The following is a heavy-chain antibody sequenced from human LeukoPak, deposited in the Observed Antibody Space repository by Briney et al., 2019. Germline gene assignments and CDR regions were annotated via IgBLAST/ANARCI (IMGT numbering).Heavy chain of an antibody. D-gene: IGHD3-10*01. CDR1: GFTFDDYG. Sequence: GGSLRLSCAASGFTFDDYGMSWVRQAPGKGLEWVSGINWNGGSTGYADSVKGRFTISRDNAKNSLYLQMNSLRAEDTGLYYCAAYYYGSGSCGQFDYWGQGTLVTVSS. V-gene: IGHV3-20*04. CDR2: INWNGGST. CDR3: AAYYYGSGSCGQFDY. J-gene: IGHJ4*02.